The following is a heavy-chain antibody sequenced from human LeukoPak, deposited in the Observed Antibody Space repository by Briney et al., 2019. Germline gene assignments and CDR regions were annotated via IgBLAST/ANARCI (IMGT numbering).Heavy chain of an antibody. D-gene: IGHD4-23*01. J-gene: IGHJ6*03. CDR3: TTTHQTTVVTLNYYYYMDV. V-gene: IGHV3-15*01. CDR2: IKSKTEGATA. CDR1: GFTFSNAW. Sequence: GGSLRLSCAASGFTFSNAWMSWVRQAPGKELEWLGCIKSKTEGATADYAAAVRDRFTISRDDSKNTLYLQMNSLKTEDTAVYYCTTTHQTTVVTLNYYYYMDVWGKGTTVTVSS.